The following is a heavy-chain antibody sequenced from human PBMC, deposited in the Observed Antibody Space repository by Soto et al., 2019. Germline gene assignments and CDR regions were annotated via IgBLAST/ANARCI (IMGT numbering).Heavy chain of an antibody. D-gene: IGHD2-8*01. Sequence: LGESLKNSNKGSGYSFTSYWIGWVRQMPGKSLEWMGIIYPGDSDTRYSPSFQGQVTISADKSISTAYLQWSSLKASDTAMYYCSILDYTNGVCDWFDSWGQGTLVTVSS. CDR3: SILDYTNGVCDWFDS. CDR2: IYPGDSDT. V-gene: IGHV5-51*01. CDR1: GYSFTSYW. J-gene: IGHJ5*01.